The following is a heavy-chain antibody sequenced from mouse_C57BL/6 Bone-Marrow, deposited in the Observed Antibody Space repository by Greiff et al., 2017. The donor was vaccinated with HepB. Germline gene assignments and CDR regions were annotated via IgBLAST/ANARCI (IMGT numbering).Heavy chain of an antibody. CDR3: AKPFDVSRWYFDV. CDR2: IWRGGST. J-gene: IGHJ1*03. D-gene: IGHD2-3*01. V-gene: IGHV2-5*01. Sequence: QVQLQQSGPGLVQPSQSLSITCTVSGFSLTSYGVHWVRQSPGKGLEWLGVIWRGGSTDYNAAFMSRLSITKDNSKSQVFFKMNSLQADDTAIYYCAKPFDVSRWYFDVWGTGTTVTVSS. CDR1: GFSLTSYG.